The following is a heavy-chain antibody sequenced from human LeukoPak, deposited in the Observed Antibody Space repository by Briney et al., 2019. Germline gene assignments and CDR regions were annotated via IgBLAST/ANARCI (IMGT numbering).Heavy chain of an antibody. CDR3: ARAERITIFGVVIRTDAFDI. D-gene: IGHD3-3*01. CDR1: GYTCTSYG. CDR2: ISGYNGNT. V-gene: IGHV1-18*01. Sequence: ASVKVSCKASGYTCTSYGISWVRQAPGQGLEWMGWISGYNGNTNYAQKLQGRGTMTTDTSTSTAYMELRSLRSDDTAVYYCARAERITIFGVVIRTDAFDIWGQGTMVTVSS. J-gene: IGHJ3*02.